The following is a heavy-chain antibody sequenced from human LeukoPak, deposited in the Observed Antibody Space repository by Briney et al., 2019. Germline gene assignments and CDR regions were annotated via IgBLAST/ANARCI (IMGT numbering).Heavy chain of an antibody. J-gene: IGHJ4*02. D-gene: IGHD4-17*01. CDR1: GFTFSSYS. CDR3: AKVGLRLGGDY. Sequence: GGSLRLSCAASGFTFSSYSMNWVRQAPGKGLEWVSSISSSSSYIYYADSVKGRFTISRDNSKNTLYLQMNSLRAEDTAVYYCAKVGLRLGGDYWGQGTLVTVSS. CDR2: ISSSSSYI. V-gene: IGHV3-21*04.